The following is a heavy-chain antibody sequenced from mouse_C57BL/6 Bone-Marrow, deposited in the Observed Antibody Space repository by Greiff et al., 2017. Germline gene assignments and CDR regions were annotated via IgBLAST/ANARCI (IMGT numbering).Heavy chain of an antibody. D-gene: IGHD1-1*01. CDR1: GFTFSSYG. V-gene: IGHV5-6*01. Sequence: EVQGVESGGDLVKPGGSLKLSCAASGFTFSSYGMSWVRQTPDKRLEWVATISSGGSYTYYPDSVKGRFTISRDNAKNTLYLQMSSLKSEDTAMYYSASLHYYGSSYDYFDYWGQGTTLTVSS. J-gene: IGHJ2*01. CDR2: ISSGGSYT. CDR3: ASLHYYGSSYDYFDY.